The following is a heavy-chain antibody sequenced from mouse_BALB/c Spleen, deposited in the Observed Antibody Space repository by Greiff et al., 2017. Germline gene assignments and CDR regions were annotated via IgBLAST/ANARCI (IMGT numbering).Heavy chain of an antibody. CDR3: NLLSFAY. J-gene: IGHJ3*01. D-gene: IGHD2-1*01. V-gene: IGHV5-12-1*01. CDR2: ISSGGGST. Sequence: EVQLQESGGGLVKPGGSLKLSCAASGFAFSSYDMSWVRQTPEKRLEWVAYISSGGGSTYYPDTVKGRFTISRDNAKNTLYLQMSSLKSEDTAMYYCNLLSFAYWGQGTLVTVSA. CDR1: GFAFSSYD.